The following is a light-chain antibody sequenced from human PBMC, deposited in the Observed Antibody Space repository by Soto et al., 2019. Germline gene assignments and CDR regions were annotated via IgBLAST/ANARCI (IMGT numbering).Light chain of an antibody. Sequence: EIVLTQSPGTLSLSPGERATLSCRASQSVNSLYLAWYQQKPGQAPRLLIYGASSRAIGIPDRFSGSGSGKDFTLTISRLEPEDFAVYYCQYYSGSQTFGGGTKGDIK. CDR3: QYYSGSQT. CDR2: GAS. CDR1: QSVNSLY. V-gene: IGKV3-20*01. J-gene: IGKJ4*01.